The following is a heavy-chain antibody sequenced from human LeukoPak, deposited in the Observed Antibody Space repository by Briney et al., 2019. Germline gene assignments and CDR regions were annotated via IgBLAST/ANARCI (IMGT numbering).Heavy chain of an antibody. CDR2: IYHSGST. CDR3: ARVVTIFGVVNPNNWFDP. CDR1: GYSISSGYY. D-gene: IGHD3-3*01. V-gene: IGHV4-38-2*02. Sequence: SGTLSLTCTVSGYSISSGYYWGWIRQPPGKGLEWVGSIYHSGSTYYNPSLKSRVTISVDTSKNHFSLKLSSVTAADTAVYYCARVVTIFGVVNPNNWFDPWGQGTLVTVSS. J-gene: IGHJ5*02.